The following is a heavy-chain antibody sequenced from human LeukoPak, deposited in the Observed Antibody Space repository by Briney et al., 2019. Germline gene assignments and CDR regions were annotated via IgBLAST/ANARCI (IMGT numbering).Heavy chain of an antibody. CDR1: GGSISSGGYY. J-gene: IGHJ6*02. V-gene: IGHV4-31*03. CDR3: ARYPYSSSWYEPPDYYYYGMDV. CDR2: IYYGGST. Sequence: PSETLSLTCTVSGGSISSGGYYWSWIRQHPGKGLEWIGYIYYGGSTYYNPSLKSRVTISVDTSKNQFSLKLSSVTAADTAVYYCARYPYSSSWYEPPDYYYYGMDVWGQGTTVTVSS. D-gene: IGHD6-13*01.